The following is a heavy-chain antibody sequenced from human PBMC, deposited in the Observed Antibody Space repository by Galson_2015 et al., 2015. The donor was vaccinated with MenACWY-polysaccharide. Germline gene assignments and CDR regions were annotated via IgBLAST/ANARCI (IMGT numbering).Heavy chain of an antibody. D-gene: IGHD2-15*01. V-gene: IGHV3-33*05. J-gene: IGHJ3*01. CDR3: AREGSRIVFHAFDV. Sequence: SLRLSCAASGIRFSGSGMHWVRQAPGKGLEWVAVILYDGSKIVYADSVKGRFTVSRDNSKNTLYLEMNSLRAEDTAVYYCAREGSRIVFHAFDVWGQGTMVIVSS. CDR2: ILYDGSKI. CDR1: GIRFSGSG.